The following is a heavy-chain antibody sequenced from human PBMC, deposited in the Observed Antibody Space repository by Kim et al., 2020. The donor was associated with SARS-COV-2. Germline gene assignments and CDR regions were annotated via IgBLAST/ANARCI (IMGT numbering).Heavy chain of an antibody. D-gene: IGHD2-15*01. Sequence: GGSLRLSCVGYGFTFDIYAMSWVRQAPGKGLEWVSVISGGGVNKFYADSVGGRFTISRDNYKNTLYLQMNRLRDEDTALYYCAKMVVVDDDNYYYYYGMDVWGQGTTVTVSS. V-gene: IGHV3-23*01. CDR2: ISGGGVNK. J-gene: IGHJ6*02. CDR3: AKMVVVDDDNYYYYYGMDV. CDR1: GFTFDIYA.